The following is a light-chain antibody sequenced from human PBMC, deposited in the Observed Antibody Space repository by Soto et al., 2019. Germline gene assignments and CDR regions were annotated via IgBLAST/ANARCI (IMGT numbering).Light chain of an antibody. V-gene: IGLV1-40*01. J-gene: IGLJ1*01. CDR3: QSYDSGLSGYV. CDR1: STNIGAGYE. CDR2: ENN. Sequence: SVLTQPPSVSEAPGQWVTLSCTGSSTNIGAGYEAHWYQQVPGTAPKLLIYENNNRPSGVPDRFSGSKSGTSASLAITGLQAEDEAEYYCQSYDSGLSGYVFGTGTKVTVL.